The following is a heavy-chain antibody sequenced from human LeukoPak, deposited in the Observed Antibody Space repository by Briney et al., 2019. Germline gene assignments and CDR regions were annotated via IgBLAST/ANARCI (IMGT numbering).Heavy chain of an antibody. Sequence: GGSLRLSCVASGFTFSSYWMSWVRQAPGKGLEWVANIKQDGSEKFYVDSVKGRFTVSRDNAKSSLSLQMNSLRAEDTAVYYCARGGSWYEGVFDIWGQGTMVTVSS. CDR2: IKQDGSEK. V-gene: IGHV3-7*01. CDR1: GFTFSSYW. D-gene: IGHD6-13*01. J-gene: IGHJ3*02. CDR3: ARGGSWYEGVFDI.